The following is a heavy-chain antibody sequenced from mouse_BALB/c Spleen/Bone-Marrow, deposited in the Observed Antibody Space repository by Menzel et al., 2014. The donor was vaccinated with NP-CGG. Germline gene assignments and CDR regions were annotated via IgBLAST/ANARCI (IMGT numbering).Heavy chain of an antibody. CDR3: ARSGSSSGYFDY. CDR1: GFTFSSFA. D-gene: IGHD1-1*01. CDR2: ISSGSSTI. V-gene: IGHV5-17*02. Sequence: EVMLVESGGGLVQPGGSRKLSCAASGFTFSSFAMHWVRQAPEKGLEWVAYISSGSSTIYYADTVMGRFTISRDNPKNTLFLQMTSLRSEDTAMYYCARSGSSSGYFDYWGQSTTLTVSS. J-gene: IGHJ2*01.